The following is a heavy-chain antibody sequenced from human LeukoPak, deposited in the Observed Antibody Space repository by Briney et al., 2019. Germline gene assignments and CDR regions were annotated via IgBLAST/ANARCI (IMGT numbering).Heavy chain of an antibody. Sequence: GASVKVSCKASGYTFTGYYMHWVRQAPGQGLEWMGWINPNSGGTNYAQKLQGRVTMTRDTSISTAYMELSRLRSDDTAVYYCARVVTIFGVVSNYYYYMDVWGKGTTVTVSS. CDR2: INPNSGGT. V-gene: IGHV1-2*02. CDR3: ARVVTIFGVVSNYYYYMDV. D-gene: IGHD3-3*01. CDR1: GYTFTGYY. J-gene: IGHJ6*03.